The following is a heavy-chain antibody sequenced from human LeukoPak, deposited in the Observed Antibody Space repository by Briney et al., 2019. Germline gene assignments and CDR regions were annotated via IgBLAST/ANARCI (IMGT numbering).Heavy chain of an antibody. CDR3: ARRSNGWDLDY. CDR2: ISYDGSNK. CDR1: GFTFSSYG. Sequence: GGSLRLSCAASGFTFSSYGMHWVRQAPGKGLEWVAVISYDGSNKYYADSVKGRFTISRDNSKNTLYLQMNSLRAEDTAVYYCARRSNGWDLDYWGRGTLVTVSS. D-gene: IGHD6-25*01. J-gene: IGHJ4*02. V-gene: IGHV3-30*03.